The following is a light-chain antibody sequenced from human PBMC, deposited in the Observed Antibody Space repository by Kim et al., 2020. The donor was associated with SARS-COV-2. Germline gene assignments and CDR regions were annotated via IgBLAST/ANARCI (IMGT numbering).Light chain of an antibody. Sequence: NFMLTQPHSVSGSPGKTVNISCTRSSGGIATSYVQWYQQRPGSSPTTLIYEDNQRPSGVPDRFSASIDSSSNAASLTISGLRTEEEADYYCQSYDRTSQWVLAGGTNLTVL. J-gene: IGLJ3*02. CDR3: QSYDRTSQWV. CDR1: SGGIATSY. CDR2: EDN. V-gene: IGLV6-57*01.